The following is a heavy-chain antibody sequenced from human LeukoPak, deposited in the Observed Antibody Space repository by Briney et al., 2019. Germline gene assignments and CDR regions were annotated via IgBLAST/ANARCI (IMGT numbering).Heavy chain of an antibody. J-gene: IGHJ4*02. CDR3: AHNQDYRFEY. D-gene: IGHD3-16*01. V-gene: IGHV3-9*01. Sequence: GGSLRLSCAASGFTFDDYAMHWVRQAPGKGLEWVSGISWNSGSIGYADSVKGRFTISRDNAKNSLYLQMNSLRPEDTAVYYCAHNQDYRFEYWGQGTLVTVSS. CDR2: ISWNSGSI. CDR1: GFTFDDYA.